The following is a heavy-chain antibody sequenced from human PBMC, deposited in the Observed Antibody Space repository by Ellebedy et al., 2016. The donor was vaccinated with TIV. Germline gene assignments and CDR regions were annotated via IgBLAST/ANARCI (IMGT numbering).Heavy chain of an antibody. J-gene: IGHJ4*02. Sequence: PGGSLRLSCAASGFTFSSHWMHRVRQAPGKGLVWVSRTNSDGSSTSYADSVKGRFTISRDNAKNTLDLQMNSLRAEDTAVYYCARDGIRSMDYWGQGTLVTVSS. CDR1: GFTFSSHW. V-gene: IGHV3-74*01. D-gene: IGHD3-3*01. CDR3: ARDGIRSMDY. CDR2: TNSDGSST.